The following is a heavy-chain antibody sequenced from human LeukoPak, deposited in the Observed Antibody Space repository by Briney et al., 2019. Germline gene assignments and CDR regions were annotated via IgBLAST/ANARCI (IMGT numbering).Heavy chain of an antibody. V-gene: IGHV4-39*07. J-gene: IGHJ6*04. CDR1: GGSISSSSYY. D-gene: IGHD3-3*01. CDR2: IYYSGST. Sequence: SETLSLTWTVSGGSISSSSYYWGWIRQPPGKGLEWIGSIYYSGSTYHNSSLKSRVTISIDTSKNQFSLKLSSVTAADTAVYYCARGLGWLGPRLMDVWGKGTTVTISS. CDR3: ARGLGWLGPRLMDV.